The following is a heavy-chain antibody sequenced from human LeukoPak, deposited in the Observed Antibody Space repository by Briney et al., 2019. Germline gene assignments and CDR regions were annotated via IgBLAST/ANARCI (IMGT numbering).Heavy chain of an antibody. Sequence: GRSLRLSCAASGFTFSSYAMHWVRQAPGKGLEWVAVISYDGSNKYYADSVKGRFTISRDNSKNTLYLQMNSLRAEDTAVYYCARARGGGSYNWFDPWGQGTLVTVSS. CDR1: GFTFSSYA. D-gene: IGHD2-15*01. CDR3: ARARGGGSYNWFDP. V-gene: IGHV3-30*01. CDR2: ISYDGSNK. J-gene: IGHJ5*02.